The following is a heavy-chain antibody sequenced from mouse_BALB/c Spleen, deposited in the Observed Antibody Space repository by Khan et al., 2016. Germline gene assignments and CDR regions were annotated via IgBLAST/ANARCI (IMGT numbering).Heavy chain of an antibody. J-gene: IGHJ3*01. CDR1: GDSITSGH. CDR3: ATWDYYGSAFAY. V-gene: IGHV3-8*02. Sequence: EVQLQESGPSLAKPSQTLSLTCSVTGDSITSGHWNWIRKFPGNKFDFMGYISHSGDSYYNPSLKSRISITRDTSKNQYYLQLNSVTTEDTATYYVATWDYYGSAFAYWGQGTLVTVSA. D-gene: IGHD1-2*01. CDR2: ISHSGDS.